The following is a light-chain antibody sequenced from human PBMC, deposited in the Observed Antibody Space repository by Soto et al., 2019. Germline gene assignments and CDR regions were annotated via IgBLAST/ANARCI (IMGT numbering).Light chain of an antibody. CDR1: QGISSY. J-gene: IGKJ5*01. CDR2: AAS. Sequence: IQLTQSPSSLSASVGDRVTITCRASQGISSYLAWYQQKPGKAPTLLIKAASSLQTGVPSRFSGSGSGTYFTLTISGLQPDDFATYYCQPLNIDSYPITFGQGTRLELK. V-gene: IGKV1-9*01. CDR3: QPLNIDSYPIT.